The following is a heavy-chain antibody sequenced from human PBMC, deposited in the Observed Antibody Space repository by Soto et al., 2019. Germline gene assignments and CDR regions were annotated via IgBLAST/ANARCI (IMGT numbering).Heavy chain of an antibody. D-gene: IGHD6-13*01. CDR3: ATSSSSWYKGFDC. J-gene: IGHJ4*02. CDR2: IYTSGST. Sequence: SETLSLTCTVSGGSISSYYWSWIRQPAGKGLGWIGRIYTSGSTNYNPSLKSRVTMSVDTSKNQFSLKLSPVTAADTAVYYCATSSSSWYKGFDCWGQGTLVTVSS. CDR1: GGSISSYY. V-gene: IGHV4-4*07.